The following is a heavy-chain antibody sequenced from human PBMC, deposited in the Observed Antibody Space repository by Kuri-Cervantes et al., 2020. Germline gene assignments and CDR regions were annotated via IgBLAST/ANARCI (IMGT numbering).Heavy chain of an antibody. D-gene: IGHD6-13*01. V-gene: IGHV3-33*06. J-gene: IGHJ1*01. Sequence: GESLKISCAASGFTFSSYGMHWVRQAPGKGLEWVAVIWYDGSNKYYADSVKGRFTISRDNSKNTLSLQMNSLRVEDTALYYCAKDMIAAAGNGNFQHWGQGTLVTVSS. CDR1: GFTFSSYG. CDR3: AKDMIAAAGNGNFQH. CDR2: IWYDGSNK.